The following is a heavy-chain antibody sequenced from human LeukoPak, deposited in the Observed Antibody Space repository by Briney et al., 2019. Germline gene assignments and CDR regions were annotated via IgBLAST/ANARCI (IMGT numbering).Heavy chain of an antibody. V-gene: IGHV4-59*01. CDR3: ASLSRSGWYH. D-gene: IGHD6-19*01. Sequence: KASETLSLTCTVSGGSISSYYWSWIRQPPGKGLEWIGYIYYSGSTNYNPSLKSRATIPVDTSKNQFSLKLSSVTAADTAVYYCASLSRSGWYHWGQGTLVTVSS. CDR2: IYYSGST. J-gene: IGHJ5*02. CDR1: GGSISSYY.